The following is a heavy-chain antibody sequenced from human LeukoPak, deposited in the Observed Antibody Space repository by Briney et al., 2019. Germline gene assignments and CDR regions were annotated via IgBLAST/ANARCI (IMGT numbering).Heavy chain of an antibody. Sequence: GESLRISCKGSGYSFTSYWISWVRQMPGKGLEWMGRIDPSDSYTNYSPSFQGYVTISADKSISTAYLQWSSLKASDTAMYYCARWGITMVRGDDYNWFDPWGQGTLVTVSS. J-gene: IGHJ5*02. CDR1: GYSFTSYW. CDR3: ARWGITMVRGDDYNWFDP. V-gene: IGHV5-10-1*01. D-gene: IGHD3-10*01. CDR2: IDPSDSYT.